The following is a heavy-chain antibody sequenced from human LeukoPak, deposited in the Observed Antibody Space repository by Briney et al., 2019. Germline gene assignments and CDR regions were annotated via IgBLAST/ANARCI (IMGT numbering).Heavy chain of an antibody. CDR3: ARDENWAFGY. CDR2: ISGSGGST. V-gene: IGHV3-23*01. Sequence: GGSLRLSCAASGFTFTSYAVNWVRQAPGKGLEWVSTISGSGGSTYYVDSVKGRFTISRDNSKNTLYLQMNSLTDEDAAVYYCARDENWAFGYWGQGTLVTVSS. D-gene: IGHD7-27*01. J-gene: IGHJ4*02. CDR1: GFTFTSYA.